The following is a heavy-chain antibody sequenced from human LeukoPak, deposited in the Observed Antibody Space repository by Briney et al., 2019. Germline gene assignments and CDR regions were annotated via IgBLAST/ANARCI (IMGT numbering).Heavy chain of an antibody. J-gene: IGHJ5*02. CDR2: IKQGGSEK. CDR3: ARDYYGLGSYYNRQLA. D-gene: IGHD3-10*01. CDR1: GFTFSRYW. Sequence: PGGSLRLSCAASGFTFSRYWMSWVRQAPGKGLEWVANIKQGGSEKYYVDSVKGRFTISRDNAKNSLYLQMNSLRAEDTAVYYCARDYYGLGSYYNRQLAWGQGTLVTVSS. V-gene: IGHV3-7*01.